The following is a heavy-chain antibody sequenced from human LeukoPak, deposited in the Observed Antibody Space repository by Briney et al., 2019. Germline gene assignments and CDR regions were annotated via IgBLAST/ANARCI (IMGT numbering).Heavy chain of an antibody. Sequence: GGSLRLSCAASGFTFSSYAMHWVRQAPGKGLEYVSAISSNGGSTYYANSVKGRFTISRDNSKNTLYLQMGSLRAEDTAVYYCARGPDYYDSSGPYYFDYWGQGTLVTVSS. D-gene: IGHD3-22*01. CDR2: ISSNGGST. J-gene: IGHJ4*02. CDR3: ARGPDYYDSSGPYYFDY. V-gene: IGHV3-64*01. CDR1: GFTFSSYA.